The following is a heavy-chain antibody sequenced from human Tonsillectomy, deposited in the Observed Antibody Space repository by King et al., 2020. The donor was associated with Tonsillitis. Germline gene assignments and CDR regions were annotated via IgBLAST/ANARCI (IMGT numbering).Heavy chain of an antibody. Sequence: VQLLESGVGLVQPGGSLRLSCAASGFTFSSDAMRWVRQAPGKGLEWVSVIRGSGGSTFYADSVKGRVTISIDNAKNKLYLQMNSLGAEDTAVYYCAKLGGVVVTAIGYWGQGTLVTVSS. D-gene: IGHD2-21*02. V-gene: IGHV3-23*01. CDR1: GFTFSSDA. J-gene: IGHJ4*02. CDR3: AKLGGVVVTAIGY. CDR2: IRGSGGST.